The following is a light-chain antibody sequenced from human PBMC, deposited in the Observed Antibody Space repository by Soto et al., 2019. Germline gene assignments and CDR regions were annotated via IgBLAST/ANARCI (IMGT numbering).Light chain of an antibody. CDR3: QQRSNWSYT. V-gene: IGKV3-11*01. CDR1: QCVSSY. J-gene: IGKJ2*01. Sequence: EIVLTQSPATLSLSPGERATLSCRASQCVSSYLAWYQQKPGQAPRLLIYDASNRATGIPARFSGSGSGTDFTLTISSLEPEDFAVYYCQQRSNWSYTFGQGTKLEIK. CDR2: DAS.